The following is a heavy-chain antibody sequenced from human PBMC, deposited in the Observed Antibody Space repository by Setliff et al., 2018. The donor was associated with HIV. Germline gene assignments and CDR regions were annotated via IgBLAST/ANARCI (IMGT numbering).Heavy chain of an antibody. D-gene: IGHD3-16*02. CDR3: ARGRGYDYVWGSYRLNWCDP. CDR1: GYTFTSYD. V-gene: IGHV1-8*02. CDR2: MNPNSGNT. Sequence: ASVKVSCKASGYTFTSYDINWVRQATGQGLEWMGWMNPNSGNTGYAQKFQGRVTMTRNTSISTAYMEMSSLRSEDTAVYYCARGRGYDYVWGSYRLNWCDPWGQGTLVTVSS. J-gene: IGHJ5*02.